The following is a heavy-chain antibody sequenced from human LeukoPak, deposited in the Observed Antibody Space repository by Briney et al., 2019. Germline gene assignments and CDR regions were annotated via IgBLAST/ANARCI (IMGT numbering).Heavy chain of an antibody. CDR1: GFTFSSYE. V-gene: IGHV3-48*03. CDR2: ISSSGSTI. D-gene: IGHD2-2*01. J-gene: IGHJ5*02. Sequence: GGSLRLSCAASGFTFSSYEVNWVRQAPGKGLEWVSYISSSGSTIYYADSVKGRFTISRDSAKNSLYLQMNSLRAEDTAVYYCARGLGLQYANNWFDPWGQGTLVTVSS. CDR3: ARGLGLQYANNWFDP.